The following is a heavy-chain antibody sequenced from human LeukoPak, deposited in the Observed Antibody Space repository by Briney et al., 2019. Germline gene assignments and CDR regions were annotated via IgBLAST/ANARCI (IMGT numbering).Heavy chain of an antibody. CDR1: GFTVSSNY. CDR3: ARPHFARTTNWFDP. D-gene: IGHD1-1*01. J-gene: IGHJ5*02. CDR2: IYSGGST. Sequence: GGSLRLSCAASGFTVSSNYMSWVRQAPGKGLEWVSVIYSGGSTYYADSVKGRFTISRDNSKNTLYLQMNSLRAEDTAVYYCARPHFARTTNWFDPWGQGTLVTVSS. V-gene: IGHV3-53*01.